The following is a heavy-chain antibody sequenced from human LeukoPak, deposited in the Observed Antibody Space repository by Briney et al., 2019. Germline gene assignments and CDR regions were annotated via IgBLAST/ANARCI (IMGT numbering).Heavy chain of an antibody. Sequence: GGSLRLSCAASGFTVSSNYMSWVRQAPGKGLEWVSVIYSGGSTYYADPVKGRFTISRDNSKNTLYLQMNSLRAEDTAVYYCARVASDGSWYPDYWGQGTLVTVSS. CDR1: GFTVSSNY. CDR2: IYSGGST. D-gene: IGHD1-14*01. V-gene: IGHV3-66*01. CDR3: ARVASDGSWYPDY. J-gene: IGHJ4*02.